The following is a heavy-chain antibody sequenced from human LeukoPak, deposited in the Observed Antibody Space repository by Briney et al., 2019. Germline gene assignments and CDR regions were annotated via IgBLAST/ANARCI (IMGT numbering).Heavy chain of an antibody. CDR1: GGSISSGGYY. V-gene: IGHV4-30-2*01. Sequence: SETLSLTCTVSGGSISSGGYYWSWIRQPPGKGLEWIGYIYHSGSTYCNPSLKSRVTISVDRSKNQFSLKLSSVTAADTAVYYCARAPEDIVVVPAAIGFDPWGQGTLVTVSS. CDR2: IYHSGST. J-gene: IGHJ5*02. CDR3: ARAPEDIVVVPAAIGFDP. D-gene: IGHD2-2*02.